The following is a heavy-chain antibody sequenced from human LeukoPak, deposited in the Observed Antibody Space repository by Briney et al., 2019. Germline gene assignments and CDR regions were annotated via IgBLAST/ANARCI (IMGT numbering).Heavy chain of an antibody. Sequence: ESGPTLVNPTQTLTLTRTFSGFSLSTRGMCVSWIRQPPGKALEWLARIDWDDDKYYSTSLKTRLTISKDTSKNQVVLTVTNMDPVDTATYYCVGVNYYDTSLGFAWGQGTLVTVSS. CDR2: IDWDDDK. J-gene: IGHJ4*02. CDR3: VGVNYYDTSLGFA. D-gene: IGHD3-22*01. CDR1: GFSLSTRGMC. V-gene: IGHV2-70*11.